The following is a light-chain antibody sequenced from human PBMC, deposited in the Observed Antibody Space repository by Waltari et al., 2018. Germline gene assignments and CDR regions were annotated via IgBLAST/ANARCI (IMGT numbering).Light chain of an antibody. Sequence: QSALTQPASVSGSPGQSFTITCTGTSSDDGGYNYVPWYQQHPGKAPKLMIYDVSKRPSGVSNRFSGSKSGNTASLTISGLQAEDEADYYCSSYTSSSTSFGGGTKLTVL. V-gene: IGLV2-14*01. CDR3: SSYTSSSTS. CDR1: SSDDGGYNY. J-gene: IGLJ2*01. CDR2: DVS.